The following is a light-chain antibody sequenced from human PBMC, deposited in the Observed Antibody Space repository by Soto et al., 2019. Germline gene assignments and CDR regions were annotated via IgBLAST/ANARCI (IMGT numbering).Light chain of an antibody. CDR3: QQYGSALT. Sequence: IAMTQSPATLSVSPGDKVSLSCRANQTISNTLAWYQQKPGQAPRLLIYGASSRATGIPDRFSGSGSGTDFTLTISRLEPEDFAVYYCQQYGSALTFGGGTKVDIK. CDR1: QTISNT. CDR2: GAS. V-gene: IGKV3-20*01. J-gene: IGKJ4*01.